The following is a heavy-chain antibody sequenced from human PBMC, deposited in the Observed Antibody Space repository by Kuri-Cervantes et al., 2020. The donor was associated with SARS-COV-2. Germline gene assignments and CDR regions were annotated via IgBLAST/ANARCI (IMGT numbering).Heavy chain of an antibody. J-gene: IGHJ6*03. V-gene: IGHV4-34*01. D-gene: IGHD3-3*01. CDR2: INHSGSA. Sequence: GSLRLSCAVYGGSFSGFYWSWIRQAPGKGLEWIGEINHSGSANHSPSLKSRVTISVDTSKNQFSLRLSSVTAADTGVYYCARASTTIYGVVIKGYYMDVWGKGTTVTVSS. CDR3: ARASTTIYGVVIKGYYMDV. CDR1: GGSFSGFY.